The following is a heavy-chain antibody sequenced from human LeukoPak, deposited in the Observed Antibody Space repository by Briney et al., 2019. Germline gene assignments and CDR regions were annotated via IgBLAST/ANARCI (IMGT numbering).Heavy chain of an antibody. V-gene: IGHV1-2*02. Sequence: ASVKVSCKASGFTFTGYYMHWVRQAPGQGLEWMGWINPNSGGTNYAQKFQGRVTMTRDTTISTAYMELSRLRSDDTAVYYCARNDYGDYLWFDPWGQGTLVTVSS. CDR1: GFTFTGYY. J-gene: IGHJ5*02. CDR3: ARNDYGDYLWFDP. CDR2: INPNSGGT. D-gene: IGHD4-17*01.